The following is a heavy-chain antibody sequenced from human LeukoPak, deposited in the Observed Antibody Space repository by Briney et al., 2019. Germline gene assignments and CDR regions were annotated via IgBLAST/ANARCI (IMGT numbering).Heavy chain of an antibody. Sequence: ASVKVSCKASGYTFTSYGISWVRQAPGQGLERMGWISAYNGNTNYAQKLQGRVTMTTDTSTSTAYMELRSLRSDDTAVYYCARDSDPMTNGLIDYWGQGTLVTVSS. CDR3: ARDSDPMTNGLIDY. V-gene: IGHV1-18*01. CDR2: ISAYNGNT. J-gene: IGHJ4*02. D-gene: IGHD3-22*01. CDR1: GYTFTSYG.